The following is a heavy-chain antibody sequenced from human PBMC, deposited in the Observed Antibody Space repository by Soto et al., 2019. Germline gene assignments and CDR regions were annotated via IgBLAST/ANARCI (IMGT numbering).Heavy chain of an antibody. CDR2: INAGNGNT. Sequence: ASVKVSCKASGGTFSSYAISWVRQAPGQRLEWMGWINAGNGNTKYSQKFQGRVTITRDTSASTAYMELSSLRSEDTAVYYCARVPLYDSSGYDKPMGYFQHWGQGTLVTVSS. D-gene: IGHD3-22*01. V-gene: IGHV1-3*01. J-gene: IGHJ1*01. CDR3: ARVPLYDSSGYDKPMGYFQH. CDR1: GGTFSSYA.